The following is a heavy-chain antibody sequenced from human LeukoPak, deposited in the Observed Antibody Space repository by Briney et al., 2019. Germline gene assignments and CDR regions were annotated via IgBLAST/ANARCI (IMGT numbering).Heavy chain of an antibody. Sequence: GGSLRLSCAASGFTFTYAWMSWVRQAPGKGLEWVGRMKSETNGGTADYAAPVKGRFTISRDDSKATLYLQMNSLKTEDTAMYYCISNYGDYLAQHWGQGTLVTVSS. V-gene: IGHV3-15*01. J-gene: IGHJ1*01. D-gene: IGHD4-17*01. CDR2: MKSETNGGTA. CDR3: ISNYGDYLAQH. CDR1: GFTFTYAW.